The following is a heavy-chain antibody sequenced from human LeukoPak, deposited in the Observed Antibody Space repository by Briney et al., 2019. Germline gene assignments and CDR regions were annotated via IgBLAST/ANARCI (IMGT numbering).Heavy chain of an antibody. J-gene: IGHJ6*03. CDR2: RNGGST. CDR1: GFTFDDYG. V-gene: IGHV3-20*04. Sequence: GGSLRLSCAASGFTFDDYGMSWVRQAPGKGLEWVSGRNGGSTGYADSVKGRFTISRDNAKNSLYLQMNSLRAEDTALYYCARGGLTIFGVVNYMDVWGKGTTVTVSS. CDR3: ARGGLTIFGVVNYMDV. D-gene: IGHD3-3*01.